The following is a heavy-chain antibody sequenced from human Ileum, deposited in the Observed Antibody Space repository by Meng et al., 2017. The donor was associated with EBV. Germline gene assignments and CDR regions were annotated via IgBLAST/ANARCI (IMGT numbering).Heavy chain of an antibody. CDR2: IYHSGST. Sequence: QGELQERGPGLGDPSGTLALTCAASGGSISSSNWWSWVRQPPGKGLEWIGEIYHSGSTNYNPSLKSRVTISVDKSKNQFSLKLSSVTAADTAVYYCARVGLRLGIDYWGQGTLVTVSS. CDR1: GGSISSSNW. D-gene: IGHD3-16*01. V-gene: IGHV4-4*02. CDR3: ARVGLRLGIDY. J-gene: IGHJ4*02.